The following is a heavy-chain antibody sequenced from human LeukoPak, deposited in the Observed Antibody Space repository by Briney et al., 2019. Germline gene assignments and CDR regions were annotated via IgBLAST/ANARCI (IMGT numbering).Heavy chain of an antibody. D-gene: IGHD5-18*01. Sequence: PGGPLRLSCAASGFSVSSNAMTWVRQTPGKGLEWVSTLDGDGSTYNADSVKGRFTISRDNSENTPYLQMNSLRAEDTAVYYCATRYSFNYLGYWGQGTLVTVSS. J-gene: IGHJ4*02. CDR2: LDGDGST. V-gene: IGHV3-53*01. CDR1: GFSVSSNA. CDR3: ATRYSFNYLGY.